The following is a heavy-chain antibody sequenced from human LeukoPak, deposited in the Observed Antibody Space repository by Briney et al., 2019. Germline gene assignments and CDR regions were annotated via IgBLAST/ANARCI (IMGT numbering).Heavy chain of an antibody. CDR3: TRDRAYGALDY. D-gene: IGHD4/OR15-4a*01. CDR1: GFTFSTSW. V-gene: IGHV3-7*01. J-gene: IGHJ4*02. CDR2: INGDGSLN. Sequence: GSLRLSCAASGFTFSTSWMTWVRQAPGKGLEWVANINGDGSLNGHVASVKGRFTISRDNAKNSVYLQMISLRDEDTAVYYCTRDRAYGALDYWGQGTLVTVSS.